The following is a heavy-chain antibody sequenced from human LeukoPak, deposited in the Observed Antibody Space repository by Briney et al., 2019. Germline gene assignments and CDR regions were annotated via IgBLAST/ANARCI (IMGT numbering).Heavy chain of an antibody. Sequence: GGSLRLSCVASGFTFSSYSMNWVRQAPGEGLEWVSYISSLSGTIYYADSVKGRFTISRDNAKNSVYLQMNSLRAEDTALYYCARLSAYYYGSYFYYYMDVWGKGTTVTVSS. CDR3: ARLSAYYYGSYFYYYMDV. D-gene: IGHD3-10*01. CDR1: GFTFSSYS. CDR2: ISSLSGTI. V-gene: IGHV3-48*04. J-gene: IGHJ6*03.